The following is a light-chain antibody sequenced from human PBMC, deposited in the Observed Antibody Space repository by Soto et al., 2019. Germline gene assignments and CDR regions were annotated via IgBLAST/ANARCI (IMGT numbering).Light chain of an antibody. CDR3: QQYNSFSRT. J-gene: IGKJ2*01. Sequence: DIQMTQSPSTLSASVGDRVAIICRAGRSISPGLAWYQQKPGKAPKLLIFKASTLESGVPSRFSGSGSGTEFTLTISSLQPDDFATYYCQQYNSFSRTFGQGTTLEIK. CDR1: RSISPG. CDR2: KAS. V-gene: IGKV1-5*03.